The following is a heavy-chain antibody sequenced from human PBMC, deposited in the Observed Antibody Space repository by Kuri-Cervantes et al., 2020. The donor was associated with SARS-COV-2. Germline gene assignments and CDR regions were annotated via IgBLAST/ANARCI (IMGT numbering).Heavy chain of an antibody. V-gene: IGHV3-23*01. CDR1: GFTFSSYA. D-gene: IGHD3-22*01. CDR3: AKWAPSRGYYFKSWFDP. CDR2: ISGSGGST. Sequence: GESLKIFCAASGFTFSSYAMSWNRQAPGKGLEWVSAISGSGGSTYYADSVKGRFTISRDNSKNTLYLQMNSLRAEDTAVYYCAKWAPSRGYYFKSWFDPWGQGTLVTVSS. J-gene: IGHJ5*02.